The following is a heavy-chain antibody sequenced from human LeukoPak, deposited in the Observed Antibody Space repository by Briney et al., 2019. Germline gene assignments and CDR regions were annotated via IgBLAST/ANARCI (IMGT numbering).Heavy chain of an antibody. V-gene: IGHV4-61*10. CDR3: ARGGYYGSGNDFRFDP. CDR1: GGSISSGSYY. Sequence: SQTLSLTCTVSGGSISSGSYYWSWIRQPAGKGLEWIGYIYYSGSTNYNPSLKSRVTISVDTSKNQFSLKLTSVTAADTAVYFCARGGYYGSGNDFRFDPWGQGTLVTVSS. J-gene: IGHJ5*02. CDR2: IYYSGST. D-gene: IGHD3-10*01.